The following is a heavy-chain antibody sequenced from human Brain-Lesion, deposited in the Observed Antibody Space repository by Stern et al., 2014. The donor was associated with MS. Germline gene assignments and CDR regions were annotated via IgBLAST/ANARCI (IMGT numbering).Heavy chain of an antibody. Sequence: QLVESGPGLVKPSETLSLTCTVAGGSVSSTSYAWAWIRQPPGKGLEWIGTIYYSGNTYYSPSLKSRPTISLDTSKNPFSLQLRSVAAADTAVYYCAGEEDIRYCSGGSCTGNWFDPWGQGTLVTVSS. CDR2: IYYSGNT. D-gene: IGHD2-15*01. CDR1: GGSVSSTSYA. V-gene: IGHV4-39*01. J-gene: IGHJ5*02. CDR3: AGEEDIRYCSGGSCTGNWFDP.